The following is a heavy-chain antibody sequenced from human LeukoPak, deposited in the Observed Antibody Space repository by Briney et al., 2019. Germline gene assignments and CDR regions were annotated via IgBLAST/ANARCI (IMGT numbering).Heavy chain of an antibody. Sequence: SETLSLTCTVSGGSISSYYWSWIRQPPGKGLEWIGYIYYSGSTYYNPSLKSRVTISVDTSENQFSLKLSSVTAADTAVYYCARDYQYRYFDYWGQGTLVTVSS. V-gene: IGHV4-30-4*08. CDR3: ARDYQYRYFDY. CDR2: IYYSGST. D-gene: IGHD2-2*01. J-gene: IGHJ4*02. CDR1: GGSISSYY.